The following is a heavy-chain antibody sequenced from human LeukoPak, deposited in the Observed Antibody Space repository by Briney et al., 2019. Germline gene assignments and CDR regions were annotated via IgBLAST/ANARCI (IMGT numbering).Heavy chain of an antibody. CDR2: ITRSGGT. V-gene: IGHV3-23*01. CDR3: ATWVFLGESGYYDY. D-gene: IGHD3-10*01. J-gene: IGHJ4*02. Sequence: GGSLRLSCASSGFTFSTYAVTWVRQAPGKGLEWVSIITRSGGTYYAVSVKGRFTISRDNSKNTLYLQMNSLRAEDTAVYYCATWVFLGESGYYDYWGQGTLVTVSS. CDR1: GFTFSTYA.